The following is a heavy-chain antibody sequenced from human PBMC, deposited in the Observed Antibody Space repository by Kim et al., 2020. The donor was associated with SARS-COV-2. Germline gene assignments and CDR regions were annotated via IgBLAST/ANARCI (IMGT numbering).Heavy chain of an antibody. J-gene: IGHJ4*02. V-gene: IGHV1-69*13. CDR2: SIPILGTA. CDR1: GGTFSSYA. CDR3: ATHARGYYDSSGYTL. D-gene: IGHD3-22*01. Sequence: SVKVSCKASGGTFSSYAISWVRQAPGQGLEWMGGSIPILGTANYAQKFQGRVTITADESTSTAYMELSSLRSEDTAVYYCATHARGYYDSSGYTLWGQGTLVTVSS.